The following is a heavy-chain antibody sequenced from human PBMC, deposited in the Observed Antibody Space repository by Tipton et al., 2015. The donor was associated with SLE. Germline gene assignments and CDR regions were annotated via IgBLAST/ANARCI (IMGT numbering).Heavy chain of an antibody. Sequence: SLRLSCAASGFPFSSYAMHWVRQAPGKGLEYVSAISSNGGSTYYANPVKGRFTISRDNSKNTLYLQMGSLRAEDMAVYYCASLEYGDYEYFDLWGRGTLATVSS. V-gene: IGHV3-64*01. CDR2: ISSNGGST. CDR3: ASLEYGDYEYFDL. D-gene: IGHD4-17*01. CDR1: GFPFSSYA. J-gene: IGHJ2*01.